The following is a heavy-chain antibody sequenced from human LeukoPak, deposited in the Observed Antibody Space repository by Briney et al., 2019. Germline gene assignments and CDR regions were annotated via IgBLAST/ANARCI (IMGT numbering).Heavy chain of an antibody. Sequence: SVKVSCKASGGTFSSYAISWVRQAPGQGLEWMGRIIPILGIANYAQKFQGRVTITADKSTSTAYMELSSLRSEDTAVYYCARSTYCGGDCGGHYWGQGTLVTVSS. J-gene: IGHJ4*02. V-gene: IGHV1-69*04. CDR1: GGTFSSYA. D-gene: IGHD2-21*02. CDR3: ARSTYCGGDCGGHY. CDR2: IIPILGIA.